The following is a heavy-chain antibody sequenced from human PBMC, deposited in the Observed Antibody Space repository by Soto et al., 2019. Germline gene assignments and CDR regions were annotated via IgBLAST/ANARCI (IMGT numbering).Heavy chain of an antibody. CDR2: IYSGGST. Sequence: GGSLRLSCAASGFTVSSNYMSWVRQAPGKGLEWVSVIYSGGSTYYADSVKGRFTISRDNSKNTLYLQMNSLRAEDTAVYYCARDSPPSGSYYYCYYMDVWGKGTTVTVSS. D-gene: IGHD3-10*01. CDR3: ARDSPPSGSYYYCYYMDV. CDR1: GFTVSSNY. J-gene: IGHJ6*03. V-gene: IGHV3-66*01.